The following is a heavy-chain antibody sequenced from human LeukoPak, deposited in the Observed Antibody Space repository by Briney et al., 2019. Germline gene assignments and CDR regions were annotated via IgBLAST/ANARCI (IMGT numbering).Heavy chain of an antibody. Sequence: GGSLRLSCAASGFTFSSYWMSWVRQAPGKGLEWVANIKQDGSEKYYVDSVKGRFTISRDNAKNSLYLQMNSLRAEDTAVYYCARSRAAAGIGPLGYYYYYGMDVWGQGTTVTVSS. CDR1: GFTFSSYW. CDR2: IKQDGSEK. J-gene: IGHJ6*02. CDR3: ARSRAAAGIGPLGYYYYYGMDV. D-gene: IGHD6-13*01. V-gene: IGHV3-7*03.